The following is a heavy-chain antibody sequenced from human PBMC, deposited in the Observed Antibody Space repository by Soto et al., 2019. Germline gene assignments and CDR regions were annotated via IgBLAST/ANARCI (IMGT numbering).Heavy chain of an antibody. CDR2: ISVYTVNT. CDR3: ARDLAEDNSGYYYDSPGYYYYYGMGV. J-gene: IGHJ6*02. V-gene: IGHV1-18*01. Sequence: QVQLVQSGAEVKKPGASVKVSCKASGYTFTIYSISWVRQAPGQGLEGLGWISVYTVNTKYAQRLQGRVTMTTNTSTSTAYLELRSLRSDDTAVYYCARDLAEDNSGYYYDSPGYYYYYGMGVWGQGTTVTVSS. D-gene: IGHD3-22*01. CDR1: GYTFTIYS.